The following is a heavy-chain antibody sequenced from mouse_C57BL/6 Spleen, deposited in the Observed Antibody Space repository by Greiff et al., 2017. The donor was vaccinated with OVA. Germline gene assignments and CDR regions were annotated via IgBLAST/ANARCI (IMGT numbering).Heavy chain of an antibody. CDR3: TRGATVVAGDY. V-gene: IGHV1-15*01. CDR1: GYTFTDYE. Sequence: VKLQESGAELVRPGASVTLSCKASGYTFTDYEMHWVKQTPVHGLEWIGAIDPETGGTAYNQKFKGKAILTADKSSSTAYMELRSLTSEDSAVYYCTRGATVVAGDYWGQGTTLTVSS. D-gene: IGHD1-1*01. J-gene: IGHJ2*01. CDR2: IDPETGGT.